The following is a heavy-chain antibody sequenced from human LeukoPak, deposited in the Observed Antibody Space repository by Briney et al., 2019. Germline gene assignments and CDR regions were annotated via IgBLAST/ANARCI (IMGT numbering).Heavy chain of an antibody. D-gene: IGHD6-13*01. CDR2: INHSGST. Sequence: PSGTLSLTCAVSGDSISSNNWWSWIRQPPGKGLEWIGEINHSGSTNYNPSLKSRVTISVDTSKNQFSLKLSSVTAADTAVYYCAKSIAAAGTPIDYWGQGTLVTVSS. CDR3: AKSIAAAGTPIDY. CDR1: GDSISSNNW. V-gene: IGHV4-4*02. J-gene: IGHJ4*02.